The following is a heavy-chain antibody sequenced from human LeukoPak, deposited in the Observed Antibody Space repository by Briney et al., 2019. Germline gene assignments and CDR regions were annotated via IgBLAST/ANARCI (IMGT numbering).Heavy chain of an antibody. J-gene: IGHJ5*02. CDR3: VRGLT. Sequence: GGSLRLSCAASGFTFSTYAVTWVRQAPGKGPEWVSVIYSDGNTYYADSVKGRFTISRDNSKNTLYLQMNSLRAEDTAVYYCVRGLTWGQGTLVTVSS. V-gene: IGHV3-23*03. CDR1: GFTFSTYA. CDR2: IYSDGNT.